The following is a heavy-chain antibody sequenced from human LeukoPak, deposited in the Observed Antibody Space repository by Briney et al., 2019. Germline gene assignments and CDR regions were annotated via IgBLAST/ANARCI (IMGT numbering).Heavy chain of an antibody. CDR3: AKRHCSSTSCYKDY. Sequence: GASLRLSCAASGFTFSSYAMSWVRQAPGKGLEWVSAISGGGGSTYYADSVKGRFTISRDNSKNTLYLQMNSLRAEDTAVYYCAKRHCSSTSCYKDYWGQGTLVTVSS. CDR1: GFTFSSYA. J-gene: IGHJ4*02. CDR2: ISGGGGST. V-gene: IGHV3-23*01. D-gene: IGHD2-2*02.